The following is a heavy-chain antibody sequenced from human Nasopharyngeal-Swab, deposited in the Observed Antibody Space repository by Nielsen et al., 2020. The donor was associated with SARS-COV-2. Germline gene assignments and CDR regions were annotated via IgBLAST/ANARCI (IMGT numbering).Heavy chain of an antibody. CDR3: AHSAAYYYDSSGYYPEGFDY. D-gene: IGHD3-22*01. CDR1: GFSLSTSGVG. J-gene: IGHJ4*02. Sequence: SGPTLVKPTQTLTLTCTFSGFSLSTSGVGVGWIRQPPGKPLEWLALIYWDDDKRYSPSLKSRLTITKDTSKNQVVLTMTNMDPVDTATYYCAHSAAYYYDSSGYYPEGFDYWGQGTLVTVSS. CDR2: IYWDDDK. V-gene: IGHV2-5*02.